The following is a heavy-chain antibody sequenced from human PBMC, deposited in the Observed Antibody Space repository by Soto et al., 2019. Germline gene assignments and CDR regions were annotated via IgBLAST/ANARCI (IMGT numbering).Heavy chain of an antibody. D-gene: IGHD1-26*01. CDR1: GGSVSSGSYY. CDR2: IYYSGST. CDR3: ARDRVGATHFDY. Sequence: QVQLQESGPGLVKPSETLSLTCTVSGGSVSSGSYYWSWIRQPPGKGLEWIGYIYYSGSTNFNPSLKSRVTISVHTSKNQFSLKLSSVTAADTAVYYCARDRVGATHFDYWGQGTLVTVSS. J-gene: IGHJ4*02. V-gene: IGHV4-61*01.